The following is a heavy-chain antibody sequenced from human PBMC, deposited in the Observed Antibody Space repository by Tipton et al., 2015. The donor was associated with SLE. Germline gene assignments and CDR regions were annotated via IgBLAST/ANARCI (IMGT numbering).Heavy chain of an antibody. CDR2: ISYDGSNK. Sequence: SLRLSCAASGFTFSAYAVHWVRQAPGKGLEWGAVISYDGSNKYYADSVKGRFTISRDNSKNTLYLQMNSLRAEDTAVYYCARVLGSYYGMDVWGQGTTVTVSS. CDR1: GFTFSAYA. J-gene: IGHJ6*02. V-gene: IGHV3-30*04. CDR3: ARVLGSYYGMDV.